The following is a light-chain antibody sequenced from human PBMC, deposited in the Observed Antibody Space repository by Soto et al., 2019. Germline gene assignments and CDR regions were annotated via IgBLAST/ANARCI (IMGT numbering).Light chain of an antibody. Sequence: DIQMTQSPSSLSASVGDRVTITCRASQGVSAYLLWYQQRQGRAPKLLIYAASNLLSGVPSRFSAIGSGTNFTPTIRSLKPEDFATNYCKQSYRTPHTLGRGTKREPK. V-gene: IGKV1-39*01. CDR1: QGVSAY. CDR3: KQSYRTPHT. CDR2: AAS. J-gene: IGKJ2*01.